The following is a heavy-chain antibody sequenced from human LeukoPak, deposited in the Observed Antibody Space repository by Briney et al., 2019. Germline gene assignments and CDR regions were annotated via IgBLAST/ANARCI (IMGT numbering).Heavy chain of an antibody. J-gene: IGHJ4*02. CDR3: ARGVEPLAANTLAY. CDR1: GFTVITND. Sequence: GALRLSFSASGFTVITNDMTWVRQAPGKGLEWGSVLYSDGNTKYADSVQGRFTISRDNSKNTLYLEMNSLSPDDTAVYYCARGVEPLAANTLAYWGQGTLVTVSS. V-gene: IGHV3-53*01. CDR2: LYSDGNT. D-gene: IGHD1-14*01.